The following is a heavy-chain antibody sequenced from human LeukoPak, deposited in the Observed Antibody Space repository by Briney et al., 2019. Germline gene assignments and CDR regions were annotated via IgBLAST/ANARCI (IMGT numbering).Heavy chain of an antibody. CDR3: ARRGGRRYYGSGTYYNDYYFDY. CDR2: IYYSGST. J-gene: IGHJ4*02. D-gene: IGHD3-10*01. CDR1: GGSISSSSYY. Sequence: SETLSLTCTVSGGSISSSSYYWGWIRQPPGKGLEWIGSIYYSGSTYYNPSLKSRVTMSVDTSKNQFSLKLSSVTAADTAMYYCARRGGRRYYGSGTYYNDYYFDYWGQGTLVTVSS. V-gene: IGHV4-39*01.